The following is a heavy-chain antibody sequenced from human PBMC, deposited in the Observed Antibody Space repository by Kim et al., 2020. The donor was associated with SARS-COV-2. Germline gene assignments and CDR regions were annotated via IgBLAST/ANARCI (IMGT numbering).Heavy chain of an antibody. CDR2: ISYDGSNK. CDR3: AKDWSSSSGGGYYYYYYGIDV. J-gene: IGHJ6*02. D-gene: IGHD6-6*01. Sequence: GGSLRLSCAASGFTFSSYGMHWVRQAPGKGLEWVAVISYDGSNKYYADSVKGRFTISRDNSKNTLYLQMNSLRAEDTAVYYCAKDWSSSSGGGYYYYYYGIDVWGQGTTVTVSS. V-gene: IGHV3-30*18. CDR1: GFTFSSYG.